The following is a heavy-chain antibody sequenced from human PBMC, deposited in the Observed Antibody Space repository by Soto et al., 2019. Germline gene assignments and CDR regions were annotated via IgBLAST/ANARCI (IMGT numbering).Heavy chain of an antibody. D-gene: IGHD3-10*01. CDR1: GFTFSSYA. Sequence: PGGSLRLSCAASGFTFSSYAMSWVRQAPGKGLEWVSDISGSGGSTYYADSVKGRFTISRDNSKNTLYLQMNSLGAEDTAVYYCAKGGPLVWGVYYYYGMDVWGQGTTVTVSS. J-gene: IGHJ6*02. CDR2: ISGSGGST. CDR3: AKGGPLVWGVYYYYGMDV. V-gene: IGHV3-23*01.